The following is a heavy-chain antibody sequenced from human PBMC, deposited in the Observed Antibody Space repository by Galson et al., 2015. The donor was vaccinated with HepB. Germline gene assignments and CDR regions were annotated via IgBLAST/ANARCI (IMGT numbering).Heavy chain of an antibody. CDR3: ASDISFGYSGYEEHDAFDI. J-gene: IGHJ3*02. Sequence: SVKVSCKASGGTFSSYAISWVRQAPGQGLEWMGGIIPIFGTANYAQKFQGRVTITADESTSTAYMELSSLRSEDTAVYYCASDISFGYSGYEEHDAFDIWGQGTMVTVSS. V-gene: IGHV1-69*13. CDR1: GGTFSSYA. D-gene: IGHD5-12*01. CDR2: IIPIFGTA.